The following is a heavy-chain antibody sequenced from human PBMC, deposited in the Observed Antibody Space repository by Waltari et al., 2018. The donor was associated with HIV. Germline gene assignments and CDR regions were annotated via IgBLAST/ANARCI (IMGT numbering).Heavy chain of an antibody. CDR1: GFTFSCYA. CDR3: AKDLSSISMIIPRSYFDY. V-gene: IGHV3-23*01. J-gene: IGHJ4*02. Sequence: EVQLLESGGGLVQPGGSLRLSCAASGFTFSCYAMSWVRQAPGEGLEWVSAISNSGGSTYYAGSVKGRFSISRDNSKNTLYLQMNSLRDEDTAVYYCAKDLSSISMIIPRSYFDYWGQGTLVTVSS. D-gene: IGHD3-22*01. CDR2: ISNSGGST.